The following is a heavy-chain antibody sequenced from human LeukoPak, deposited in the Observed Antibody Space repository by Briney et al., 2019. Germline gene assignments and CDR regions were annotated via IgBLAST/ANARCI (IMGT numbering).Heavy chain of an antibody. Sequence: GESLKISCKASGYSFTSYWIGWARQMPGKGLEWMGIIQPRDSDTRYSPSFQGQVTISVDKSISTTYLQWSSLKASDTAMYYCVRLGTTGTTVDYWGQGTLVTVSS. J-gene: IGHJ4*02. D-gene: IGHD1-1*01. CDR2: IQPRDSDT. CDR1: GYSFTSYW. CDR3: VRLGTTGTTVDY. V-gene: IGHV5-51*01.